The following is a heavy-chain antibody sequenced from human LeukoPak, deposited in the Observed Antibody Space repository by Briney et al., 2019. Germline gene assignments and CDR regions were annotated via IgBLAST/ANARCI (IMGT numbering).Heavy chain of an antibody. D-gene: IGHD3-3*01. J-gene: IGHJ4*02. CDR2: IYYSGNA. V-gene: IGHV4-39*01. CDR3: ARLGNVTILGLLIQYYFDS. Sequence: SETLSLTCSVSGASISSSTYYWGWIRQPPGKGLEWIGSIYYSGNAYYNPSLDSRVTISMDTSESQFSLKLSSVTASDTAVYYCARLGNVTILGLLIQYYFDSWGQGTLVTVSS. CDR1: GASISSSTYY.